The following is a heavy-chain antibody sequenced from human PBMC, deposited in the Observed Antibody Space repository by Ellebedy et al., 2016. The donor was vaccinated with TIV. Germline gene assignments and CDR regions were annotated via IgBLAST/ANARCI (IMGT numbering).Heavy chain of an antibody. CDR1: GGSISNCDYY. J-gene: IGHJ5*02. Sequence: MPGGSLRLSCTVSGGSISNCDYYWNCIRQPPGKGLEWYGSIHYSGIAYYNPSLKSRVTVSVDTSKNQFSLNLSFVTAADTAVYYCARDPALPKGRFDTWGQGTLVTVSS. CDR2: IHYSGIA. CDR3: ARDPALPKGRFDT. V-gene: IGHV4-39*07.